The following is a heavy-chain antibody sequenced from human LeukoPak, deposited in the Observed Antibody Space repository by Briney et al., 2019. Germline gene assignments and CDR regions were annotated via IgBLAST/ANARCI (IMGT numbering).Heavy chain of an antibody. CDR2: LSAYNGDT. CDR3: ARGSYCDY. CDR1: GYTFTSYG. D-gene: IGHD1-26*01. Sequence: ASVKVSCKASGYTFTSYGISWVRQAPGQGLEWMVWLSAYNGDTNYEQKSQGRVTITTEKSTSTGYMELRSLTSDDTAVYYCARGSYCDYWGQGTLVTVSS. V-gene: IGHV1-18*01. J-gene: IGHJ4*02.